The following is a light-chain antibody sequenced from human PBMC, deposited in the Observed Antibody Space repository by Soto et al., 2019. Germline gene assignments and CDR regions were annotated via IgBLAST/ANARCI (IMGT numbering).Light chain of an antibody. Sequence: DIVMTQSPDSLAVSLGERATINCKSSQSVLSSSNNKNYLTWYQQKLGQPPKLLIYWASTRESGVPDRFSGSGSGADLTLTIRSLQAEDLAVYYCQQYYSTPWTFGQGTKVEIK. J-gene: IGKJ1*01. CDR2: WAS. V-gene: IGKV4-1*01. CDR1: QSVLSSSNNKNY. CDR3: QQYYSTPWT.